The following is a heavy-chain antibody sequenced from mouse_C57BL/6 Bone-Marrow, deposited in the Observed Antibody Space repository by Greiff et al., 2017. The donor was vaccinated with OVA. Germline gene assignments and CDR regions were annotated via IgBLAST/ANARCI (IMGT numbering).Heavy chain of an antibody. Sequence: EVKVLESGGGLVQPGGSLKLSCAASGFTFSDYGMAWVRQAPRKGPEWVAFISNLAYSIYYADTVTGRFTISRENAKNTLYLEMSSLRSEDTAMYYCARWGIYYGIAMDYWGQGTSVTVSS. CDR3: ARWGIYYGIAMDY. CDR2: ISNLAYSI. D-gene: IGHD1-1*01. CDR1: GFTFSDYG. J-gene: IGHJ4*01. V-gene: IGHV5-15*01.